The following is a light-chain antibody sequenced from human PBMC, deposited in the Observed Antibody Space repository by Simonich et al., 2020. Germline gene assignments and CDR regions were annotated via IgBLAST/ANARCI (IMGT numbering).Light chain of an antibody. CDR1: SGSIASNY. Sequence: NFMLTQPHSVSESPGKTVTISCTRSSGSIASNYVQWYQQRPGSAPTTVLYEDNQRPAGGPDRFSGSIDSSSNSASLTISGLKTEDEADYYCQSYDSSGWVFGGGTKLTVL. V-gene: IGLV6-57*03. CDR2: EDN. CDR3: QSYDSSGWV. J-gene: IGLJ3*02.